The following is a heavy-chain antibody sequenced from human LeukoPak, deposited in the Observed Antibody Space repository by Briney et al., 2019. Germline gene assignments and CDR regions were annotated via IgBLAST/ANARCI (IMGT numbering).Heavy chain of an antibody. D-gene: IGHD3-22*01. CDR3: ARNDSSGYFDY. J-gene: IGHJ4*02. Sequence: SSETLSLTCAASDYSISSGNYWGWIRQPPGKGLEWIGSVYHSGSTHYSPSLKSRVTIAVDTSKNQFSLKLSSVTAADTAVYHCARNDSSGYFDYWGQGTLVTVSS. CDR1: DYSISSGNY. V-gene: IGHV4-38-2*01. CDR2: VYHSGST.